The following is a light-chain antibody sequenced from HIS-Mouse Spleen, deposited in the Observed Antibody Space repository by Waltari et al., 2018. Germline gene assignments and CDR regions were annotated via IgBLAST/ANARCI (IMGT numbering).Light chain of an antibody. V-gene: IGLV3-10*01. CDR3: YSTDSSGNHRV. Sequence: SYELTQPPSVSVSPGQTARITCSGDALPKKYAYWYQQKSGQAPVLVNYEDSKRPSGIPGRFAGSRSGTMATLTISGAQVEDEADYYCYSTDSSGNHRVFGGGTKLTVL. CDR2: EDS. J-gene: IGLJ2*01. CDR1: ALPKKY.